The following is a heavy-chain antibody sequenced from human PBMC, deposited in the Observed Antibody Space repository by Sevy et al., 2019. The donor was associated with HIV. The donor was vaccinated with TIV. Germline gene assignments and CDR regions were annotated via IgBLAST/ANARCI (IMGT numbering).Heavy chain of an antibody. CDR3: AKDGPYYDSSGRTGWAFDI. D-gene: IGHD3-22*01. J-gene: IGHJ3*02. Sequence: GGSLGLSCAASGFTFSSYAMSWVRQAPGKGLEWVSAISGSGGSTYYADSVKGRFTISRDNSKNTLYLQMNSLRAEDTAVYYCAKDGPYYDSSGRTGWAFDIWGQGTMVTVSS. V-gene: IGHV3-23*01. CDR2: ISGSGGST. CDR1: GFTFSSYA.